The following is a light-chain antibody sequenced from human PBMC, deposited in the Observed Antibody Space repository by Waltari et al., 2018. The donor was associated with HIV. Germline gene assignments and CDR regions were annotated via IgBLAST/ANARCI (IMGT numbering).Light chain of an antibody. CDR3: QQSYSTLFT. J-gene: IGKJ3*01. V-gene: IGKV1-39*01. Sequence: DIQMTQSPSSLSASVGDRVTITCRASQSISSSLNWYQQKPGKAPKLLIYAASSLQSGVPSRFSGSASGTDFTHTISSLQPEDFATYYCQQSYSTLFTFGPGTEVDIK. CDR2: AAS. CDR1: QSISSS.